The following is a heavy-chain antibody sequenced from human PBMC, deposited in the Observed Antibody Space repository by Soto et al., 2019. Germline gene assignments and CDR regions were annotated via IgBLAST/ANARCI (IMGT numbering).Heavy chain of an antibody. J-gene: IGHJ6*02. D-gene: IGHD2-15*01. V-gene: IGHV3-15*07. CDR1: GFTFSNAW. CDR2: IKSKTDGGTT. Sequence: EVQLVESGGGLVKPGGSLRLSCAASGFTFSNAWMNWVRQAPGKGLEWVGRIKSKTDGGTTDYAAPVKGRFTISRDDSKNTLYLQMNSLKTEDTAVYYCTTDDSRYCSGGSCYSEDATENYYYYYGMDVWGQGTTVTVSS. CDR3: TTDDSRYCSGGSCYSEDATENYYYYYGMDV.